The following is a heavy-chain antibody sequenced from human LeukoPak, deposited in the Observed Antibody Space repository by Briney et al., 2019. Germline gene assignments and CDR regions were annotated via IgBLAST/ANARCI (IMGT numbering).Heavy chain of an antibody. J-gene: IGHJ5*02. CDR3: ASLIAGGRGAENWFDP. CDR1: GFTFSSYE. Sequence: GGSLGLSCAASGFTFSSYEMNWVRQAPGKGLEWVSYISSSGSTIYYADSVKGRFTISRDNAKNSLYLQMNSLRAEDTAVYYCASLIAGGRGAENWFDPWGQGTLVTVSS. CDR2: ISSSGSTI. V-gene: IGHV3-48*03. D-gene: IGHD1-26*01.